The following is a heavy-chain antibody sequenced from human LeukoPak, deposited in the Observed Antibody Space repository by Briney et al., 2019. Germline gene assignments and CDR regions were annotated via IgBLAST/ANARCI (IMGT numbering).Heavy chain of an antibody. CDR3: ASIIVVVPAGEYYFDY. Sequence: GGSLRVSCAASGFTVSSNYMSWVRQAPGKGLEWVSVIYSGGSTYYADSVKGRFTISRDNSKNTLYLQMNSLRAEDTAVYYCASIIVVVPAGEYYFDYWGQGTLVTVSS. CDR2: IYSGGST. J-gene: IGHJ4*02. V-gene: IGHV3-66*01. D-gene: IGHD2-2*01. CDR1: GFTVSSNY.